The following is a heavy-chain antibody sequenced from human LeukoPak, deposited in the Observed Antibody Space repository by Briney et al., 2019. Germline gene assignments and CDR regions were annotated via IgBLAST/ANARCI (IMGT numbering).Heavy chain of an antibody. CDR3: ARVGPIVVVPAATPYLEYNWFDP. D-gene: IGHD2-2*01. Sequence: GGSLRLSCAASGFTFSDYYMSWIRQAPGKGLEWVSYISSSGSTIYYADSVKGRFTSSRDNAKNSLYLQMNSLRAEDTAVYYCARVGPIVVVPAATPYLEYNWFDPWGQGTLVTVSS. CDR1: GFTFSDYY. V-gene: IGHV3-11*01. J-gene: IGHJ5*02. CDR2: ISSSGSTI.